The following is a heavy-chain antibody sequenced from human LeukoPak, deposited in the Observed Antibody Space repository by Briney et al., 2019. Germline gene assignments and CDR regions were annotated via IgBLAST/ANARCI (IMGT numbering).Heavy chain of an antibody. D-gene: IGHD2-15*01. CDR2: ISWNSGSI. V-gene: IGHV3-9*01. CDR1: GFTFDDYA. CDR3: ARGDCSGGSCYLSLTTIDY. Sequence: PGRSLRLSCAASGFTFDDYAMHWVRRAPGKGLEWVSGISWNSGSIGYADSVKGRFTISRDNAKNSLYLQMNSLRAEDTAVYYCARGDCSGGSCYLSLTTIDYWGQGTLVTVSS. J-gene: IGHJ4*02.